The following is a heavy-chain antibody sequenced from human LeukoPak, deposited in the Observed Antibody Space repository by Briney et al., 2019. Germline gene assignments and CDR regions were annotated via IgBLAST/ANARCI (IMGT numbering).Heavy chain of an antibody. CDR2: ISGGGVRT. D-gene: IGHD2-2*01. CDR1: VFTFTSDV. CDR3: DKDCSSNSCRTSDY. V-gene: IGHV3-23*01. J-gene: IGHJ4*02. Sequence: PGGSLRLSCAPPVFTFTSDVLSWVPQAPRAGVEWVAAISGGGVRTDYVDSVKGRFTISRDNSKNTLYVQMSSVRAEDKAIHYCDKDCSSNSCRTSDYWGQGTMVTVSS.